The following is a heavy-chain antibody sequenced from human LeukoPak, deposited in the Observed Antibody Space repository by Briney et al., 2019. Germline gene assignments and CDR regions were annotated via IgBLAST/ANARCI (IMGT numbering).Heavy chain of an antibody. J-gene: IGHJ4*02. V-gene: IGHV3-30*02. D-gene: IGHD1-26*01. Sequence: GGSLRLSCAASGFTFSNNGMHWVRQTPGKGLEWVAFTRYDESKTFYGDSVRGRFTIPRDNSKNTLYLQMNSLTTDDSAVYYCAKARYSGSPALDFWGQGTLVTVSS. CDR2: TRYDESKT. CDR1: GFTFSNNG. CDR3: AKARYSGSPALDF.